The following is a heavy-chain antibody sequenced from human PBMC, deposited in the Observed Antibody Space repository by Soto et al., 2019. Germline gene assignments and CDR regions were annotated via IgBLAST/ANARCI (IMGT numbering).Heavy chain of an antibody. V-gene: IGHV1-18*01. Sequence: ASVKVSCKGSGYTFTSYGISWVRQAPGQGLEWMGWISAYNGNTNYAQKLQGRVTMTTDTSTSTAYMELRSLRSDDTAVYYCARDRSGWYYFDYWGHGTLVTVSS. CDR2: ISAYNGNT. J-gene: IGHJ4*01. CDR1: GYTFTSYG. D-gene: IGHD6-19*01. CDR3: ARDRSGWYYFDY.